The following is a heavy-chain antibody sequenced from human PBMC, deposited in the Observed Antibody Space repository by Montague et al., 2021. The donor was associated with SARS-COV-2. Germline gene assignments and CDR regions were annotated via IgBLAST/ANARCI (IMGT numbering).Heavy chain of an antibody. J-gene: IGHJ3*02. D-gene: IGHD1-26*01. Sequence: SETLSLTCTVSGGSISSSSYYWVWLRQPPGKGRVWIVSICHSGNTFYNLSLKSRVSMSVDTSKNQVSLKLSPATAADTAMYYCARVKWELSVGNVFDIWGQGTMVTVSS. V-gene: IGHV4-39*01. CDR2: ICHSGNT. CDR1: GGSISSSSYY. CDR3: ARVKWELSVGNVFDI.